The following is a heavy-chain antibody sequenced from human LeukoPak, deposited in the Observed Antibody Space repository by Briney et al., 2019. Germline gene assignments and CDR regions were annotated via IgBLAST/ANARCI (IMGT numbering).Heavy chain of an antibody. J-gene: IGHJ3*02. V-gene: IGHV3-48*03. Sequence: PGGSLRLSCAGSGFTFSSYEMSWVRQAPGKGLEWVSAISRSAVSIYYADSVKGRFTISRDNAKNSLYLQMNSLRPEDMALYYCAKETIYCSGGSCYHDAFDIWGQGTMVTVSS. CDR3: AKETIYCSGGSCYHDAFDI. D-gene: IGHD2-15*01. CDR2: ISRSAVSI. CDR1: GFTFSSYE.